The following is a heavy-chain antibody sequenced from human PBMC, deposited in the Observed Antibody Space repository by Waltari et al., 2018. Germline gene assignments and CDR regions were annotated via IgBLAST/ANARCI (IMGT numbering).Heavy chain of an antibody. CDR2: ISGSGGST. CDR3: AKDTRIQLWLLASFYFDY. J-gene: IGHJ4*02. Sequence: EVQLVESGGGLVQPGGSLRLSCAASGFTFSSYAMSWVRQAPGKGLEWVSAISGSGGSTYYADSVKGRFTISRDNSKNTLYLQMNSLRAEDTAVYYCAKDTRIQLWLLASFYFDYWGQGTLVTVSS. D-gene: IGHD5-18*01. CDR1: GFTFSSYA. V-gene: IGHV3-23*04.